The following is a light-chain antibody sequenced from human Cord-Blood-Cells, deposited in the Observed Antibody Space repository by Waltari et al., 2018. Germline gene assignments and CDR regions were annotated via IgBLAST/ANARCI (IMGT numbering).Light chain of an antibody. J-gene: IGKJ2*01. Sequence: DIEMIQSPSTLSASVGDSDTITCRASQSISSWLAWYQQKPGKAPKLLIYKASSLESEVPSRFSGSGSGTEFTLTISSLQPDDFATYYCQQYNSYPYTFGQGTKLEIK. CDR3: QQYNSYPYT. CDR1: QSISSW. CDR2: KAS. V-gene: IGKV1-5*03.